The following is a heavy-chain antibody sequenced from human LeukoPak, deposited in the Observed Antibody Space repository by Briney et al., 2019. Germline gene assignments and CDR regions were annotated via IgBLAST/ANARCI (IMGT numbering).Heavy chain of an antibody. Sequence: SETLSLTCTVSGGSISSYHWSWIRQPPGKGLGWIGYIYYSGSTNYNPSLKSRVTISVDTSKNQFSLKLSSVTAADTAVYYCARSSRYFDWLSHQYYFDYWGQGTLVTVSS. V-gene: IGHV4-59*01. CDR2: IYYSGST. J-gene: IGHJ4*02. CDR1: GGSISSYH. CDR3: ARSSRYFDWLSHQYYFDY. D-gene: IGHD3-9*01.